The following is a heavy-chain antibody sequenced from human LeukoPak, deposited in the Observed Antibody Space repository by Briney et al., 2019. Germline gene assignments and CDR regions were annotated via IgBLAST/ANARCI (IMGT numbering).Heavy chain of an antibody. D-gene: IGHD7-27*01. J-gene: IGHJ4*02. Sequence: GGSLRLSCAASGFTFSSYAMSWVRQAPGKGLEWVSATSGSGGSTYYADSVKGRFTISRDNAKNSLYLQMNSLRTEDTAVYYCARDLTGGGYWGQGTLATVSS. CDR3: ARDLTGGGY. CDR1: GFTFSSYA. V-gene: IGHV3-23*01. CDR2: TSGSGGST.